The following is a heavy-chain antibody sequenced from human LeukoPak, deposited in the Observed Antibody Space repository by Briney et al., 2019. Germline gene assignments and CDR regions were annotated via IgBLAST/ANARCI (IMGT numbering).Heavy chain of an antibody. Sequence: GASVKVSCTASGYTFTNYYIHWVRQAPGQGLEWMGMINPTGDSTTYAQKFQGRVTMTRDTSTNTVYMELSSLRSDDTAVYYCARHPSPQLHHFDYWGQGTLVTVSS. D-gene: IGHD2-2*01. CDR3: ARHPSPQLHHFDY. V-gene: IGHV1-46*01. CDR2: INPTGDST. J-gene: IGHJ4*02. CDR1: GYTFTNYY.